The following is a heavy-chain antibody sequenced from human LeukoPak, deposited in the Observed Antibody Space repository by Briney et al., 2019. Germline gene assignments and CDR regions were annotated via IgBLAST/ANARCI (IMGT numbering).Heavy chain of an antibody. CDR3: ARRLVAYYDSSGYCDY. V-gene: IGHV1-18*01. CDR1: GYTFTSYG. D-gene: IGHD3-22*01. J-gene: IGHJ4*02. CDR2: ISAYNGNT. Sequence: ASVKVSCKASGYTFTSYGISWVRQAPGPGLEWMGWISAYNGNTNYAQKLQGRVTMTTDTSTSTAYMELRSLRSDDTAVYYCARRLVAYYDSSGYCDYWGQGTLVTVSS.